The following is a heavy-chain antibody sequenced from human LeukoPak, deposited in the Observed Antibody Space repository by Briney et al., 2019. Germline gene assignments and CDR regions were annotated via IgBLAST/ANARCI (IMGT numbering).Heavy chain of an antibody. D-gene: IGHD6-6*01. CDR1: GYSFTSYW. J-gene: IGHJ4*02. CDR3: ARLVSSYPKAYFDY. V-gene: IGHV5-51*01. CDR2: IYPGDSDT. Sequence: GESLKISCKGSGYSFTSYWIGWVGQMPGKGMEWLAIIYPGDSDTRYCQSYQRQVTISADKSISTAYLQGSSLKASDTAMYYCARLVSSYPKAYFDYWGQGTLVTV.